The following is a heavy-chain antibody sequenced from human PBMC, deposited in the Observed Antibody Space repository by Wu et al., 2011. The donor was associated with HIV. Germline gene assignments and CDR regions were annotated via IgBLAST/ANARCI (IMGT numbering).Heavy chain of an antibody. D-gene: IGHD3-22*01. J-gene: IGHJ5*02. CDR1: GGTFSSYA. CDR3: ARGGNYYESSGYFWENWFDP. Sequence: QVQAGGSLGREVKKPGSSVKVSCKASGGTFSSYAISWVRQAPGQGLEWMGWISTYNGNTNYAQKLQGRGTMTTDTSTSTAYMELRSLRSDDTAVYYCARGGNYYESSGYFWENWFDPWGQGTLVTVSS. V-gene: IGHV1-18*01. CDR2: ISTYNGNT.